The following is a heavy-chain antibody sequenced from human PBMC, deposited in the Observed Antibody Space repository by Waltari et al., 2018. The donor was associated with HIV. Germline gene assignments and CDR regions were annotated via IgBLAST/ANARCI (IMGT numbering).Heavy chain of an antibody. D-gene: IGHD1-1*01. CDR2: SYYSGTP. CDR3: AKADRNPRGYGQDV. CDR1: SGSFNNGDYY. J-gene: IGHJ6*02. Sequence: QVQLQESGSGLVKPSETLSLTCTVSSGSFNNGDYYWGWIRQPPGKGLEWIGDSYYSGTPFDNPSLKSRVTISVDTSKNHFSLKLNSVTAADTAVYYGAKADRNPRGYGQDVWGQGTTVTVSS. V-gene: IGHV4-39*07.